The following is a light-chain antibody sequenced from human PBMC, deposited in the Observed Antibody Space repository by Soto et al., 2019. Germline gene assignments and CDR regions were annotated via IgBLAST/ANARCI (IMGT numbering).Light chain of an antibody. Sequence: DIQMTQSPSSLSASVVDRVTITCRASQGISSYLNWYQQKPGKAPKLLIYAASSLQSGVPSRFSGSGSGTDFTLTISSLQPEDFATYYCQQSYSTPPTFGQGTKVDI. V-gene: IGKV1-39*01. CDR3: QQSYSTPPT. CDR1: QGISSY. J-gene: IGKJ1*01. CDR2: AAS.